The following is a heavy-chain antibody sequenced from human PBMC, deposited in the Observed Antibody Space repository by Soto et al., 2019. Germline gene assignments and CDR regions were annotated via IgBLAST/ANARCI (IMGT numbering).Heavy chain of an antibody. CDR1: GFTFSSYS. D-gene: IGHD6-13*01. Sequence: EVQLVESGGGLVKPGGSLRLSCAASGFTFSSYSMNWVRQAPGKGLEWVSSISSSSSYIYYADSVKGRFTISRDNAKNSLYLQMNSMRAEDMAVYYCASPPPYSSSLYGMDVWGQGTTVTVSS. CDR3: ASPPPYSSSLYGMDV. V-gene: IGHV3-21*01. J-gene: IGHJ6*02. CDR2: ISSSSSYI.